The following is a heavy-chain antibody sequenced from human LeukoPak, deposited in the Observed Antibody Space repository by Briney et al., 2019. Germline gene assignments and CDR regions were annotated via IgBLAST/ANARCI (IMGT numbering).Heavy chain of an antibody. Sequence: ASVKVSCKASGGTFSSYGISWVRQAPGQGLEWMGWISAYNGNTNYAQKLQGRVTMTTDTSTSTAYMELRSLRSDDTAVYYCASYPQWLARDYYGMDVWGQGTTVTVSS. J-gene: IGHJ6*02. D-gene: IGHD6-19*01. CDR1: GGTFSSYG. CDR3: ASYPQWLARDYYGMDV. V-gene: IGHV1-18*01. CDR2: ISAYNGNT.